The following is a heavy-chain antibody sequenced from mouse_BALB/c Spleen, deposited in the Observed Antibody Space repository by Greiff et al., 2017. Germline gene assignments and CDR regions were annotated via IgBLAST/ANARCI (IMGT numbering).Heavy chain of an antibody. CDR2: IRLKSNNYAT. CDR1: GFTFSNYW. CDR3: TRPGGMSLYYFDY. D-gene: IGHD2-10*02. Sequence: EVQVVESGGGLVQPGGSMKLSCVASGFTFSNYWMNWVRQSPEKGLEWVAEIRLKSNNYATHYAEPVKGRFTISRDDSKSSVYLQMNNLSAEDTGIYYCTRPGGMSLYYFDYWGQGTTLTVSS. J-gene: IGHJ2*01. V-gene: IGHV6-6*02.